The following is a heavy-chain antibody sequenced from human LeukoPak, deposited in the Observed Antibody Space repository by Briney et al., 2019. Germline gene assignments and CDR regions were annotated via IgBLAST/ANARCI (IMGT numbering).Heavy chain of an antibody. V-gene: IGHV3-7*05. J-gene: IGHJ4*02. D-gene: IGHD7-27*01. CDR2: IKQDGSEK. CDR3: ASGPNWVYFDY. Sequence: GGSLRLSCAASGFTFSSYWMSWVRQAPGKGLEWVANIKQDGSEKYYVDSVKGRFTISRDNAKSSLYLRMNSLRAEDTAVYYCASGPNWVYFDYWGQGTLVTVSS. CDR1: GFTFSSYW.